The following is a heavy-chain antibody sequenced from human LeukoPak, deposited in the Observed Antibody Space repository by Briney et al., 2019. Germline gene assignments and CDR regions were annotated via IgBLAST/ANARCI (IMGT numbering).Heavy chain of an antibody. Sequence: GGSLRLSCAASGFTFSTYWMSWVRQAPGKGLEWVANIDLDGSQKYYVDSVKGRFTVSRDNAENSLYLQINSLRADDTAVYYCARSDSKPTVDHWGQGTLVTVFS. V-gene: IGHV3-7*01. CDR1: GFTFSTYW. J-gene: IGHJ4*02. D-gene: IGHD2-21*01. CDR2: IDLDGSQK. CDR3: ARSDSKPTVDH.